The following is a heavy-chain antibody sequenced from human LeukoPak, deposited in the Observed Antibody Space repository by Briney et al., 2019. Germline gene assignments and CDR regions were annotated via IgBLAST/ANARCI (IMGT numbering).Heavy chain of an antibody. CDR3: ARAGVWLPAV. CDR2: INHSGNT. CDR1: GASNSSDKW. J-gene: IGHJ4*02. Sequence: SGTLSLTCAVSGASNSSDKWWSWVRQPPGKGLEWIGEINHSGNTNYSPSLKSRVTMSTDESKNEFSLRLTSVTAADTAVYHCARAGVWLPAVWGQGTLVTVSS. D-gene: IGHD3-9*01. V-gene: IGHV4-4*02.